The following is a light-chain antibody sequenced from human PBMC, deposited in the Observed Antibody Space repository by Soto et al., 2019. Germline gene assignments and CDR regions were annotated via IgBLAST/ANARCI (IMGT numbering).Light chain of an antibody. CDR3: QHRSNWRGT. CDR1: QSINKY. Sequence: DIVLTQSPATLSLSPGERATLSCRASQSINKYLAWYQHKSGQTPRLLIYDASIRASGIPARFSGSWSGTDFTLTISSLEPEDFAVYYCQHRSNWRGTFGGGTKVDI. J-gene: IGKJ4*01. CDR2: DAS. V-gene: IGKV3-11*01.